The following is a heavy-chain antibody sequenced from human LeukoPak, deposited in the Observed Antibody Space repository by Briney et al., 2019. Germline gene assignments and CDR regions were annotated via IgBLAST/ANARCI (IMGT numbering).Heavy chain of an antibody. J-gene: IGHJ6*02. V-gene: IGHV3-66*01. CDR2: IYSGGST. CDR1: GFTVSSNY. Sequence: PGGSLRLSCAASGFTVSSNYMSWVRQAPGKGLEWVSVIYSGGSTYYADSVKGRFTISRDNSKNTLYLQMNSLRAEDTAVYYCAREGDCTNGVCYGYYYYGMGVWGQGTTATVSS. D-gene: IGHD2-8*01. CDR3: AREGDCTNGVCYGYYYYGMGV.